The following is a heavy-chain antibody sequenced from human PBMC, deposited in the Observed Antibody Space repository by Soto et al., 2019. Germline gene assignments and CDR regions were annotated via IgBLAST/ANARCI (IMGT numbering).Heavy chain of an antibody. CDR2: IYTSGST. D-gene: IGHD1-26*01. V-gene: IGHV4-4*07. J-gene: IGHJ3*02. Sequence: SETLSLTCTVSGGSISSYSWSWIRQPAGKGLEWIGRIYTSGSTNYNPSLKSRVTMSVDTSKNQFSLKLSSVTAADTAVYYCETGASYVGFDIWGQGTMVTVSS. CDR3: ETGASYVGFDI. CDR1: GGSISSYS.